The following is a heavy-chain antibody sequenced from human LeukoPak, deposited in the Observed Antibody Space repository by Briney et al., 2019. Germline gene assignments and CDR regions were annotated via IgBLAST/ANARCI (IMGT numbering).Heavy chain of an antibody. CDR2: IYYSATT. J-gene: IGHJ5*01. Sequence: PSETLSLTCNVSGGSIRSDYWSWIRQSPGKGLEWIGYIYYSATTHYTPSLQSRVTISVDTSKNQLSLQMTSVTAADTAVYYCARGAHGYVGWFDSWGQGTLVTVS. D-gene: IGHD3-16*01. CDR1: GGSIRSDY. V-gene: IGHV4-59*01. CDR3: ARGAHGYVGWFDS.